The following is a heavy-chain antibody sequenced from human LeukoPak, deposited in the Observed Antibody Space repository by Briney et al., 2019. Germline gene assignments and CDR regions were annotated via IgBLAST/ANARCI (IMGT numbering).Heavy chain of an antibody. Sequence: GGSLRLSCAASGFTFSSYSMNWVRQAPGKGLEWVSSISSSSSYIYYADSVKGRFTISRDDAKNSVYLQMNSLRADETAVYYCARDFTTVTTAYFQHWGQGTLVTVSS. D-gene: IGHD4-17*01. CDR3: ARDFTTVTTAYFQH. CDR1: GFTFSSYS. V-gene: IGHV3-21*04. J-gene: IGHJ1*01. CDR2: ISSSSSYI.